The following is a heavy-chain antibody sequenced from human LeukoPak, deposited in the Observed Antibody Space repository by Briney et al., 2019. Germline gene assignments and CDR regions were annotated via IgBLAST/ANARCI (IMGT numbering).Heavy chain of an antibody. V-gene: IGHV1-2*02. CDR3: AREGRMSYDFWRGYYNPSVLYMDV. D-gene: IGHD3-3*01. Sequence: ASVKVSCKASGYTFTGYYMHWVRHAPGQGLEWMGWINPNSGGTNYAQKSQGRVTMTRDTSISTAYMELSRLRSDDTAVYYCAREGRMSYDFWRGYYNPSVLYMDVWGKGTTVTVSS. CDR2: INPNSGGT. CDR1: GYTFTGYY. J-gene: IGHJ6*03.